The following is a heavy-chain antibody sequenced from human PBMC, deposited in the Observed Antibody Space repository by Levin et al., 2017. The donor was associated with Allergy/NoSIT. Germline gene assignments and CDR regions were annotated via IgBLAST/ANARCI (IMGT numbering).Heavy chain of an antibody. D-gene: IGHD2-21*01. V-gene: IGHV3-15*01. CDR2: IKSKTDGGTT. CDR3: TTDHQILWWSRYFDL. J-gene: IGHJ2*01. CDR1: GFTFSNAW. Sequence: GESLKISCAASGFTFSNAWMSWVRQAPGKGLEWVGRIKSKTDGGTTDYAAPVKGRFTISRDDSKNTLYLQMNSLKTEDTAVYYCTTDHQILWWSRYFDLWGRGTLVTVSS.